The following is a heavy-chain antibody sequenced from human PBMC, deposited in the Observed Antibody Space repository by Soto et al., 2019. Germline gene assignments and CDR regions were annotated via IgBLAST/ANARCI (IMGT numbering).Heavy chain of an antibody. V-gene: IGHV1-18*01. D-gene: IGHD3-3*01. CDR1: GYTFTSYG. CDR3: ASHDFPETYGMDV. J-gene: IGHJ6*02. Sequence: ASVKVSCKASGYTFTSYGISWVRQAPGQGLEWMGWISAYNGNTNYAQKLQGRVTMTTDTSTSTAYMELSSLRSEDTAVYYCASHDFPETYGMDVWGQGTTVTVSS. CDR2: ISAYNGNT.